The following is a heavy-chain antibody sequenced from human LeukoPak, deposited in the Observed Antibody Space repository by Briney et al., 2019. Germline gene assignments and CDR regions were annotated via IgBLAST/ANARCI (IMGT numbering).Heavy chain of an antibody. J-gene: IGHJ4*02. V-gene: IGHV1-69*13. Sequence: ASVKVSCTASGGTFSSYAISWVRQAPGQGLEWMGGIIPIFGTANYAQKFQGRVTITADESTSTAYMELSSLRSEDTAVYYCARVLGSSSSSYFDYWGQGTLVTVSS. CDR3: ARVLGSSSSSYFDY. CDR2: IIPIFGTA. CDR1: GGTFSSYA. D-gene: IGHD6-6*01.